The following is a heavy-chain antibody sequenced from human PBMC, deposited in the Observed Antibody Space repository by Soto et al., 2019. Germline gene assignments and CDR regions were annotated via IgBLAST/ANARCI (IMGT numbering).Heavy chain of an antibody. D-gene: IGHD6-19*01. CDR2: IDPSDSYT. V-gene: IGHV5-10-1*01. CDR3: ARSPTLAVAGTGYNWFDP. J-gene: IGHJ5*02. Sequence: GESLKISCKGSGYSFTSYWISWVRQMPGKCLEWMGRIDPSDSYTNYSPSFQGHVTISADKSISTAYLQWSSLKASDTAMYYCARSPTLAVAGTGYNWFDPWGQGXLVTVSS. CDR1: GYSFTSYW.